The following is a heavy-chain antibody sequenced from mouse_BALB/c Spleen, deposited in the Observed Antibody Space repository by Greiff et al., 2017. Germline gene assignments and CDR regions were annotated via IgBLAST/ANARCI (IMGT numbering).Heavy chain of an antibody. CDR3: AGEGLPFDV. Sequence: QVQLQQSGAELAKPGASVKMSCKASGYTFTSYWMHWVKQRPGQGLEWIGYINPSTGYTEYNQKFKDKTTLTADKSSSTAYMQLSSLTSEDSAVYYCAGEGLPFDVWGAGTTVTVSS. D-gene: IGHD5-5*01. V-gene: IGHV1-7*01. CDR1: GYTFTSYW. J-gene: IGHJ1*01. CDR2: INPSTGYT.